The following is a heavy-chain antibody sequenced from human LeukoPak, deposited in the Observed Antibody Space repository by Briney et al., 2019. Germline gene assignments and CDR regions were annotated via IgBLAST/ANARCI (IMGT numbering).Heavy chain of an antibody. V-gene: IGHV1-46*01. J-gene: IGHJ6*02. CDR2: INPSGGST. CDR1: GYTFTSYY. CDR3: ARVGGLILEVPV. Sequence: ASVKVSCKASGYTFTSYYMHWVRQAPGQGLEWMGIINPSGGSTSYAQKFQGRVTMTRDTSASTVYMELSNLRSEDTAVYYCARVGGLILEVPVWGQGTTVTVSS. D-gene: IGHD2-15*01.